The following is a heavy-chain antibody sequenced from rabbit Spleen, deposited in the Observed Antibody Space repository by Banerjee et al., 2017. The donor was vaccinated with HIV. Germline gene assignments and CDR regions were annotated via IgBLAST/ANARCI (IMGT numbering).Heavy chain of an antibody. CDR3: TRDDGSGHYIDGYFNL. D-gene: IGHD1-1*01. CDR2: IYTGGSGGV. V-gene: IGHV1S40*01. J-gene: IGHJ4*01. Sequence: QSLEESGGDLVKPGASLTPTCKASGFDLSDYYYIYWVRQAPGKGLEWIGCIYTGGSGGVYYASWTKGRFTISSTSSTTVTLQVTSLTAADTATYFCTRDDGSGHYIDGYFNLWGPGTLVTVS. CDR1: GFDLSDYYY.